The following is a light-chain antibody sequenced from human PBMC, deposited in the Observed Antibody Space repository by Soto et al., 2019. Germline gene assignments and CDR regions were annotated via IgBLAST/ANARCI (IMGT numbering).Light chain of an antibody. CDR1: SSNIGSNT. CDR3: AAWDDSLNGRV. V-gene: IGLV1-44*01. CDR2: SNN. J-gene: IGLJ1*01. Sequence: QSVLTQPPSASGTPGQRVTISCSGSSSNIGSNTVNWYQQVPGTAPKLLIYSNNQRPSGVPDRFSASKSGTSASLAIGGLQSEDGADYYCAAWDDSLNGRVFGAGTKSPS.